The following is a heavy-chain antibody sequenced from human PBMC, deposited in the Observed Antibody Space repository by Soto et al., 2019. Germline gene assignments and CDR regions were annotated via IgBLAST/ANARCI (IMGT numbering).Heavy chain of an antibody. D-gene: IGHD2-2*01. Sequence: QITLKESGPTLVKPTQTLTLTCTFSGFSLTASGDGVGWIRQPPGKALEWLALVYWNDDWRHSPSLQSRLTITTDSSRNQVVLTMTNMDAEDTATYYCAHGYCTTSSCYGFDYWGQGTLVTVSS. V-gene: IGHV2-5*01. J-gene: IGHJ4*02. CDR2: VYWNDDW. CDR1: GFSLTASGDG. CDR3: AHGYCTTSSCYGFDY.